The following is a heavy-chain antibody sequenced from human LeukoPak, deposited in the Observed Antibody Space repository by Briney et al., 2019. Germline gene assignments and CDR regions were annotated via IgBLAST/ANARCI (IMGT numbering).Heavy chain of an antibody. V-gene: IGHV3-23*01. J-gene: IGHJ4*02. CDR1: GFTFSSYA. CDR2: ISGSGGST. D-gene: IGHD3-10*01. Sequence: GGSLRLSCAASGFTFSSYAMSWVRQAPGKGLEWVSAISGSGGSTYYADSVKGRFTISRDNSKNTLYLRMNSLRAEDTAVYYCAKGRDYYGSGSDYFDYWGQGTLVTVSS. CDR3: AKGRDYYGSGSDYFDY.